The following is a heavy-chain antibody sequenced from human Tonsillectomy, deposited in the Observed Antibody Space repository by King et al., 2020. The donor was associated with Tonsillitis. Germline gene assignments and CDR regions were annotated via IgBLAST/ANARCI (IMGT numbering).Heavy chain of an antibody. D-gene: IGHD4-11*01. CDR1: GGSLSDYY. CDR2: INDSGTT. Sequence: VQLQQWGAGLLKPSETLSLTCAVYGGSLSDYYWSWIRQPPGKGLEWIGEINDSGTTIYNPSLKSRVTMSEDTSKNQISLKLTSVTAADTALYYCARGPPGYSNYVGWFDPWGQGTLVTVSS. CDR3: ARGPPGYSNYVGWFDP. V-gene: IGHV4-34*01. J-gene: IGHJ5*02.